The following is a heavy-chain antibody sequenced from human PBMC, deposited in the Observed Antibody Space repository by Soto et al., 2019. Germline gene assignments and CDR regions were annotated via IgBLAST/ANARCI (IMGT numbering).Heavy chain of an antibody. CDR2: IYSGGST. CDR3: AKGPTATTTRADY. V-gene: IGHV3-53*02. Sequence: EVQLVETGGGLIQPGGSLRLSCAASGFTVSSNYMSWVRQAPGKGLEWVSVIYSGGSTYYADSVKGRFTISRDNSKNTLYLQMNSLRAEDTAVYYCAKGPTATTTRADYWGQGILVTVSS. CDR1: GFTVSSNY. D-gene: IGHD1-1*01. J-gene: IGHJ4*02.